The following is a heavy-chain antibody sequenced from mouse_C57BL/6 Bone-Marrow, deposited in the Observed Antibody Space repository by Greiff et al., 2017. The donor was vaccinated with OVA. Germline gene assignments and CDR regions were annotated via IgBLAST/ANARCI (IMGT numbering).Heavy chain of an antibody. CDR3: TTPYYSLFGY. CDR1: GFNIKDDY. V-gene: IGHV14-4*01. J-gene: IGHJ2*01. CDR2: IDPENGDT. D-gene: IGHD2-12*01. Sequence: VQLQQSGAELVRPGASVKLSCTASGFNIKDDYMPWVKQRPEQGLEWIGWIDPENGDTEYASKVQGKATITADPASNTAYLQLSHLTSEDTAVYYCTTPYYSLFGYWGQGTTLTVSS.